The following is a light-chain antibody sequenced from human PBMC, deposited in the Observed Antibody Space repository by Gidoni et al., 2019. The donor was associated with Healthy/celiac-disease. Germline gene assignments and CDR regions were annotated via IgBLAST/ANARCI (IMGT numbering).Light chain of an antibody. CDR1: QSISSD. J-gene: IGKJ2*01. V-gene: IGKV1-39*01. Sequence: IQMTQSPSSLSASVGDRVTITCRASQSISSDLNWYQQNPGKAPKLLIYAASSLQSGVPSRFSGSGSGTDFTLTISSRQPEDFATYYCQQSYSTPPKTFXXXTKLEIK. CDR3: QQSYSTPPKT. CDR2: AAS.